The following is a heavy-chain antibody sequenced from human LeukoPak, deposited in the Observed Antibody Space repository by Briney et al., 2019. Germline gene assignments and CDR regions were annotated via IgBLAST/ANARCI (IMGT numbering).Heavy chain of an antibody. J-gene: IGHJ6*03. V-gene: IGHV1-69*05. CDR3: ARDRRHDWNIDYYYYMDV. D-gene: IGHD1/OR15-1a*01. Sequence: GASVKVSCKASGGTFGSYAISWVRQAPGQGLEWMGGIIPIFGTANYAQKFQGRVTITTDESTSTAYMELSSLRSEDTAVYYCARDRRHDWNIDYYYYMDVWGKGTTVTVSS. CDR1: GGTFGSYA. CDR2: IIPIFGTA.